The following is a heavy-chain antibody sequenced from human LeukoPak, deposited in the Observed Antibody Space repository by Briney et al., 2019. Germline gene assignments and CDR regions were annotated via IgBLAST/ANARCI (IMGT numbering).Heavy chain of an antibody. V-gene: IGHV4-39*07. CDR2: IYYSGTT. J-gene: IGHJ5*02. Sequence: PSETLSLACTVSGGSISSSPYDWGWIRQPPGKGLEWIGSIYYSGTTHYSPSLESRVTISVDTSKNQFSLKLASVTAADTAIYYCAKGAGGFSYYNWFDLWGQGTLVTVSS. CDR1: GGSISSSPYD. CDR3: AKGAGGFSYYNWFDL. D-gene: IGHD5-18*01.